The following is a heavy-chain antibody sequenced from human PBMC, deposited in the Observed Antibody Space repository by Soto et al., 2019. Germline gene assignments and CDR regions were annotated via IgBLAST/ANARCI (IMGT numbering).Heavy chain of an antibody. J-gene: IGHJ5*02. Sequence: SETLSLTCTVSGGSISSYYWSWIRQPPGKGLEWIGYIYYSGSTNYNPSLKSRVTISVDTSKNQFSLKLSSVTAADTAVYYCARDGSHYDFCSGYYSWFDPWGQRTPVTVSS. V-gene: IGHV4-59*01. CDR3: ARDGSHYDFCSGYYSWFDP. CDR1: GGSISSYY. CDR2: IYYSGST. D-gene: IGHD3-3*01.